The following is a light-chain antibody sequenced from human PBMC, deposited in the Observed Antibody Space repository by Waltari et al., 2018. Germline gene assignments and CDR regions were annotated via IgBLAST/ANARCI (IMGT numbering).Light chain of an antibody. Sequence: EIVLTQSPGTLSLSAGERATLSCRASQSVSRSLARYQPKPGQATRLLIYCASSRATGVPDRFSGSGSGTDFSLTISRLEPEDFAVYYCQHYVRLPVSFGQESKVEIK. V-gene: IGKV3-20*01. CDR3: QHYVRLPVS. CDR1: QSVSRS. CDR2: CAS. J-gene: IGKJ1*01.